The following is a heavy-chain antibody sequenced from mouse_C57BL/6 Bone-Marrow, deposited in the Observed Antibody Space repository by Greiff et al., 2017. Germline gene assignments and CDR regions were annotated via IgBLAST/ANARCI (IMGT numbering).Heavy chain of an antibody. V-gene: IGHV1-4*01. CDR1: GYTFTSYT. J-gene: IGHJ2*01. Sequence: LEESGAELARPGASVKMSCKASGYTFTSYTMHWVKQRPGQGLEWIGYINPSSGYTKYNQKFKDKATLTADKSSSTAYMQLSSLTSDDSAVYYCARRTSYYSNYGYFDYWGQGTTLTVSS. CDR2: INPSSGYT. D-gene: IGHD2-5*01. CDR3: ARRTSYYSNYGYFDY.